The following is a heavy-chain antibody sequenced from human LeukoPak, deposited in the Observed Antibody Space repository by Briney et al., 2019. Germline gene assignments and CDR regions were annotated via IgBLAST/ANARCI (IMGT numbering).Heavy chain of an antibody. CDR1: GFTFSPYD. D-gene: IGHD5-18*01. J-gene: IGHJ4*02. CDR3: AKGVTASYYDY. Sequence: GGSLRLSCAASGFTFSPYDMSWVRPAPGKGLEWVSAISRSGEKTYYADSVKGRFTISRDNSRNTLSLQMSSLRADDTAVYYCAKGVTASYYDYWGQGTVVTVSA. V-gene: IGHV3-23*01. CDR2: ISRSGEKT.